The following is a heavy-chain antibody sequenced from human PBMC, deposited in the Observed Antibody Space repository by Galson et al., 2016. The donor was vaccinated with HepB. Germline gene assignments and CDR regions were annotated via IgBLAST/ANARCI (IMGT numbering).Heavy chain of an antibody. CDR1: GFTFSSYE. Sequence: SLRLSCAASGFTFSSYEMNWVRQAPGKGLEWVSYISSSGSAIYYADSVKGRFTLSRDNAKNSLYLQMNSLRAEDTALYYCARDRGPNYYGMDVWGQGTTVTVSS. CDR3: ARDRGPNYYGMDV. J-gene: IGHJ6*02. V-gene: IGHV3-48*03. CDR2: ISSSGSAI. D-gene: IGHD2-8*01.